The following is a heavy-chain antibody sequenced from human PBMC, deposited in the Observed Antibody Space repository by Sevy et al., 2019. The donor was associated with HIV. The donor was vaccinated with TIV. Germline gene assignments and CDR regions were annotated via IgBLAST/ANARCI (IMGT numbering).Heavy chain of an antibody. CDR1: GFTFSSSA. D-gene: IGHD3-16*01. J-gene: IGHJ3*01. CDR3: SAEDMTTVGGLLRVFDF. Sequence: ASVKVSCKASGFTFSSSAVQWVRQARGQRLEWIGWIGIGSGVTDYEPKFQERVTITRDMSTTTVYMDLSSLRSEDTAVYYCSAEDMTTVGGLLRVFDFWGQGTMVTVSS. V-gene: IGHV1-58*01. CDR2: IGIGSGVT.